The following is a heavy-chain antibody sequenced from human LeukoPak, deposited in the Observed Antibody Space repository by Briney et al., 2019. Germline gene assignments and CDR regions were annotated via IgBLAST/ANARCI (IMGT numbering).Heavy chain of an antibody. CDR2: FDPDDGET. J-gene: IGHJ4*02. CDR3: ATAYPPSSSWYYFDY. D-gene: IGHD6-13*01. CDR1: GYTLTELS. V-gene: IGHV1-24*01. Sequence: ASVKVSCKVSGYTLTELSMHWVRQAPGKGLEWMGGFDPDDGETIYAQKFQGRVTMTEDTSTDTAYMELSSLRSEDTAVYYCATAYPPSSSWYYFDYWGQGTLVTVSS.